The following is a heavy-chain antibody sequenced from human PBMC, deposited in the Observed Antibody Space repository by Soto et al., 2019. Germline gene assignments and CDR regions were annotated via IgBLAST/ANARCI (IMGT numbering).Heavy chain of an antibody. Sequence: ASLKVSCKASGGTFTSYDIYWVRQATGQGLEWMGWMNPNTGNSGYAQKFQGRVTMTSDTSISTAHMELSSLRSDDTAVYYCARRAETNGWNGFGADKYYFDFWGQGTLVTVSS. D-gene: IGHD1-1*01. CDR2: MNPNTGNS. CDR1: GGTFTSYD. J-gene: IGHJ4*02. CDR3: ARRAETNGWNGFGADKYYFDF. V-gene: IGHV1-8*01.